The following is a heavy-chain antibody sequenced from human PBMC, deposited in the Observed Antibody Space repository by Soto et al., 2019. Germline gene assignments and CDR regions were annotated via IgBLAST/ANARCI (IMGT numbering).Heavy chain of an antibody. CDR3: CRPKIEYRSSRGDFDY. V-gene: IGHV3-30*03. CDR1: GFTFNTYG. CDR2: ISYDGTNI. Sequence: QVQLVESGGGVVQPGRSLRLSCAASGFTFNTYGMHWVRQAPGKGLEWVAVISYDGTNIFYADSAKGRVTISRDNSKNTLYLQMNSLRADDTAVYYCCRPKIEYRSSRGDFDYWGQGTLVTVSS. D-gene: IGHD6-6*01. J-gene: IGHJ4*02.